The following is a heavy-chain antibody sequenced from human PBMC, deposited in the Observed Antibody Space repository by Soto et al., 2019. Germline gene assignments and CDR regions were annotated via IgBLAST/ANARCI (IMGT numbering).Heavy chain of an antibody. CDR3: ARSSSWENNWFDP. J-gene: IGHJ5*02. CDR1: GGTFSSYA. Sequence: SVNVSCKASGGTFSSYAISWVRQAPGQGLEWMGGIIPIFGTANYAQKFQGRVTITADESTSTAYMELSSLRSEDTAVYYCARSSSWENNWFDPWGQGTLVTVSS. CDR2: IIPIFGTA. D-gene: IGHD6-13*01. V-gene: IGHV1-69*13.